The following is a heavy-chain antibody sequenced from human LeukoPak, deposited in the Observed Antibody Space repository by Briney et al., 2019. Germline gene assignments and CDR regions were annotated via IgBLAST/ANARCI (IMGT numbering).Heavy chain of an antibody. V-gene: IGHV1-69*02. CDR1: GGTFSSYT. D-gene: IGHD2-15*01. CDR2: IMPILGIA. J-gene: IGHJ6*02. CDR3: ARVVVAATIYYYYYGMDV. Sequence: SVKVSCKASGGTFSSYTISWVRQAPGQGLEWMGRIMPILGIANYAQKFQGRVTITADKSTSTAYMELSSLRSEDTAVYYCARVVVAATIYYYYYGMDVWGQGTTVPVSS.